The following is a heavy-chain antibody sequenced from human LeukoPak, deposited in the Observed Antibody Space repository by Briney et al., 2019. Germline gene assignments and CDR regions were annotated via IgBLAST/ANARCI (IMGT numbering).Heavy chain of an antibody. D-gene: IGHD6-13*01. CDR3: NTIAYSGNWYPGDY. CDR2: IKSKIDGGTT. CDR1: GFLFNNAW. J-gene: IGHJ4*02. Sequence: GGSLRLSCAASGFLFNNAWMTWVRQSPGKGLECVGHIKSKIDGGTTDYAAPVKGRFTISRDDSKRTLYLQMNSLKTEDTAVYYCNTIAYSGNWYPGDYWGQGTLVTVSS. V-gene: IGHV3-15*01.